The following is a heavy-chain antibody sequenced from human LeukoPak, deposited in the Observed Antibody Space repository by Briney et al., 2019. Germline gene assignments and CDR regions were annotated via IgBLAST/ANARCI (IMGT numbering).Heavy chain of an antibody. CDR1: GFTFSSYA. D-gene: IGHD6-13*01. V-gene: IGHV3-23*01. Sequence: GGSLRLSCATSGFTFSSYAMSWVRQAPGKGLEWVSGIGASGGTTYYADSVKGRFTISRDNSKNTLYLQMNSLRAEDTAVYYCAKAAGRGCYYYMDDWGKGTTVTVSS. CDR3: AKAAGRGCYYYMDD. J-gene: IGHJ6*03. CDR2: IGASGGTT.